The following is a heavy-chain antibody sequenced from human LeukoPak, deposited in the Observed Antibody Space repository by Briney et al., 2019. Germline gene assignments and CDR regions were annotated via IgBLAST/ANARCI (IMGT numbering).Heavy chain of an antibody. Sequence: HPGRSLRLSCAASGFTLSSYGMHWVRQPQGEGLEWVAVISHDGSKKYSAESVKGRFTISRDNSKNTLYLQMSSLRAEDTAVYYCARANGQLWTTPDYWGQGTLVTVSS. CDR1: GFTLSSYG. D-gene: IGHD5-18*01. J-gene: IGHJ4*02. V-gene: IGHV3-30*03. CDR2: ISHDGSKK. CDR3: ARANGQLWTTPDY.